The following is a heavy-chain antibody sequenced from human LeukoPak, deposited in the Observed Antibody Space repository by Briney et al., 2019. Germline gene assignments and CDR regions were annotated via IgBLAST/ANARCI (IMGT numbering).Heavy chain of an antibody. CDR3: ARAPGAAID. V-gene: IGHV4-39*01. D-gene: IGHD2-2*01. CDR1: GGSVTSSSHY. Sequence: SETLSLTCSVSGGSVTSSSHYWGWIRQPPGKGLEWIGSIYYSGGTYYSPSLKSRVTISVDTSKNQFSLKLSSVTAADTAVYYCARAPGAAIDWGQGTLVTVSS. CDR2: IYYSGGT. J-gene: IGHJ4*02.